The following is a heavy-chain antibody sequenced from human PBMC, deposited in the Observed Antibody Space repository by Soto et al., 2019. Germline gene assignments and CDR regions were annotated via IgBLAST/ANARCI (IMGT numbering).Heavy chain of an antibody. CDR3: AADFYDILTGYPVPYYYGMDV. CDR1: GFTFTSSA. CDR2: IVVGSGNT. V-gene: IGHV1-58*01. J-gene: IGHJ6*02. Sequence: SVKVSCKASGFTFTSSAVQWVRQARGQRLEWIGWIVVGSGNTNYAQKFQERVTITRDMSTSTAYMELSSLRSEDTAVYYCAADFYDILTGYPVPYYYGMDVWGQGTTVTVSS. D-gene: IGHD3-9*01.